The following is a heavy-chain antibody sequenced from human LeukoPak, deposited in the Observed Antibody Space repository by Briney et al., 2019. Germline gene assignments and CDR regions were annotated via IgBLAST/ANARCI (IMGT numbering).Heavy chain of an antibody. CDR3: ARDRGYSGSYWGGQVDY. V-gene: IGHV1-18*01. D-gene: IGHD1-26*01. CDR1: GYTFTSYG. Sequence: ASVKVSCKASGYTFTSYGISWVRQAPGQGLEWMGWISAYNGNTNYAQKLQGRVTMTTDTSTSTTYMELRSLRSDDTAAYYCARDRGYSGSYWGGQVDYWGQGTLVTVSS. CDR2: ISAYNGNT. J-gene: IGHJ4*02.